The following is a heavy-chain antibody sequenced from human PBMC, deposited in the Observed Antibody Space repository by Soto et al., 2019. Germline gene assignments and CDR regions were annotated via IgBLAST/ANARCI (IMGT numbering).Heavy chain of an antibody. V-gene: IGHV3-30*18. J-gene: IGHJ4*02. CDR3: AQSPTFYCSSPNCYKYYFDH. Sequence: GGSLRLSCAASGFTFNTYGMHWVRQAPGKGLEWVAVISYDGSEKYYVDSVKGRFTISKDNSKNTLYLQMNSLRPEDTAVYYCAQSPTFYCSSPNCYKYYFDHWGQGTRVTVSS. CDR2: ISYDGSEK. D-gene: IGHD2-2*02. CDR1: GFTFNTYG.